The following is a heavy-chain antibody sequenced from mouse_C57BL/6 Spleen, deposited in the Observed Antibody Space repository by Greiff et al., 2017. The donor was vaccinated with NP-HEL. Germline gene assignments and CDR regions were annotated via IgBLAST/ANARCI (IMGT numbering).Heavy chain of an antibody. CDR2: IWSGGST. J-gene: IGHJ1*03. Sequence: VKLQESGPGLVQPSQSLSITCTVSGFSLTSYGVHWVRQSPGKGLEWLGVIWSGGSTDYNAAFISRLSISKDNSKSQVFFKMNSLQADDTAIYYCARAPPTVVATDWYFDVWGTGTTVTVSS. CDR3: ARAPPTVVATDWYFDV. D-gene: IGHD1-1*01. V-gene: IGHV2-2*01. CDR1: GFSLTSYG.